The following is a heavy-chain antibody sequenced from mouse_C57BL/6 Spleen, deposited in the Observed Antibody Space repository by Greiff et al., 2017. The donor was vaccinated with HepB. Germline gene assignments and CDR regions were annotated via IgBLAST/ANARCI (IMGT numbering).Heavy chain of an antibody. J-gene: IGHJ3*01. CDR1: GYTFTSYW. CDR2: IDPSDSYT. V-gene: IGHV1-50*01. D-gene: IGHD1-1*01. Sequence: QVQLQQPGAELVKPGASVKLSCKASGYTFTSYWMQWVKQRPGQGLEWIGEIDPSDSYTNYNQKFKGKATLTVDTSSSTAYMQRSSLTSEDSAVYYGARQDGSSPWGQGTLVTVSA. CDR3: ARQDGSSP.